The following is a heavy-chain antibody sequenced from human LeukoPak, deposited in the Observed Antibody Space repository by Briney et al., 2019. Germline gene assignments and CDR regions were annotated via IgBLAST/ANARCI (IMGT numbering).Heavy chain of an antibody. J-gene: IGHJ4*02. CDR3: ARASTVTTLGLFDY. D-gene: IGHD4-17*01. CDR1: GFTVSSNY. Sequence: GGSLRLSCAASGFTVSSNYMSWVRQAPGKGLEWVSVIYSCGSTYYADSVKGRFTISRDNSKNTLYLQMNSLRAEDTAVYYCARASTVTTLGLFDYWGQGTLVTVSS. CDR2: IYSCGST. V-gene: IGHV3-66*03.